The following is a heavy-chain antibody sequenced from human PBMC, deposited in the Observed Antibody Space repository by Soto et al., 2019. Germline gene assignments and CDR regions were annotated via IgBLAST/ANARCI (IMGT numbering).Heavy chain of an antibody. Sequence: SVKVSCKASGGTFSSYAISWVRQAPGQGLEWMGGIIPIFGTANYAQKFQGRVTITADESTSTAYMELSSLRSEDTAVYYCTKAAGGYSYGYANTFDYWGQGTLVTVSS. CDR1: GGTFSSYA. V-gene: IGHV1-69*13. CDR3: TKAAGGYSYGYANTFDY. CDR2: IIPIFGTA. J-gene: IGHJ4*02. D-gene: IGHD5-18*01.